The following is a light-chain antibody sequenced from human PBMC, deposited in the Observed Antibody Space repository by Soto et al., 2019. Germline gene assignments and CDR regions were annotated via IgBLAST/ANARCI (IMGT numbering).Light chain of an antibody. V-gene: IGKV1-33*01. CDR3: QQYENLPT. J-gene: IGKJ5*01. Sequence: IQLTQSPSSLAASVGDRVAITGRASQGIGSYLAWYQQKPGEAPKLLIYDASNLEAGVPSRFRGSGSGTDFTFTISRLQPEDIATYYCQQYENLPTFGQGTRPEI. CDR2: DAS. CDR1: QGIGSY.